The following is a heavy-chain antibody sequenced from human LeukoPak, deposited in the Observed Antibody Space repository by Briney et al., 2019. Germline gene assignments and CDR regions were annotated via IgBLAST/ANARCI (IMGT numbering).Heavy chain of an antibody. CDR1: GGSISSYY. Sequence: PSETLSLTCTVSGGSISSYYWSWIRQPAGKGLEWIGRIYTSGSTNYNPSLKSRVTMSVDMSKNQFSLKLSSVTATDTAVYYCARGPYSSSSEWFDPWGQGTLVTVSS. CDR3: ARGPYSSSSEWFDP. J-gene: IGHJ5*02. V-gene: IGHV4-4*07. D-gene: IGHD6-6*01. CDR2: IYTSGST.